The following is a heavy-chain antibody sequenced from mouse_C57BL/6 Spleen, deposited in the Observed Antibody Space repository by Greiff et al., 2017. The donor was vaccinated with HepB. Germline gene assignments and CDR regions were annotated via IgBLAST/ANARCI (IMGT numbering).Heavy chain of an antibody. J-gene: IGHJ3*01. Sequence: VQLQQPGAELVKPGASVKLSCKASGYTFTSYWMQWVKQRPGQGLEWIGEIDPSDSYTNYNQKFKGKATLTVDTSSSTAYMQLSSLTSEDSAVYYCGIYYYGSSYGFAYWGQGTLVTVSA. CDR2: IDPSDSYT. CDR1: GYTFTSYW. V-gene: IGHV1-50*01. CDR3: GIYYYGSSYGFAY. D-gene: IGHD1-1*01.